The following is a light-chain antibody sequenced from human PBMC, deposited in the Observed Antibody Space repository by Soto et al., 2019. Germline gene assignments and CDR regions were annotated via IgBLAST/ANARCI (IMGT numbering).Light chain of an antibody. J-gene: IGKJ2*01. Sequence: AIQMTQSPSSLSASVGDRVTITCRASQGIRNDLGWYQQKPGKAPKLLIYGASSLQSGVPSRFSGSGSGTDFTLPISSLQPEDFATYYCLQDYNSPYTFGQGTKLEIK. V-gene: IGKV1-6*01. CDR1: QGIRND. CDR2: GAS. CDR3: LQDYNSPYT.